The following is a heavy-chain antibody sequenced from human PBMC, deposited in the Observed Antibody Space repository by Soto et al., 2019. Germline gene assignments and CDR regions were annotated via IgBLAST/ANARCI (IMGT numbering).Heavy chain of an antibody. J-gene: IGHJ4*02. V-gene: IGHV3-30*03. D-gene: IGHD3-22*01. CDR3: AILVGYYDSSGYSFFDY. CDR1: GFTFSSYG. CDR2: ISYDGSNK. Sequence: GGSLRLSCAASGFTFSSYGMHWVRQAPGKGLEWVAVISYDGSNKYYADSVKVRFTISRPNSKSTLYLQMNSLRAEDTAVYYCAILVGYYDSSGYSFFDYWGQGTLVTVSS.